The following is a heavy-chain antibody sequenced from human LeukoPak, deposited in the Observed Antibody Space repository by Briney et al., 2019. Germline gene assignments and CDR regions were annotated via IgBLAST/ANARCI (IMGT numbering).Heavy chain of an antibody. D-gene: IGHD1-14*01. CDR3: ARNRGVAFDY. Sequence: SETLSLTCTVSGGSISSGSYYWSWIRQPAGRGLEWIGRIYTSGSTHYNPSLKSRVTISVDTSKNQFSLKLSSVTAADTAVYYCARNRGVAFDYWGQGTLVTVSS. CDR2: IYTSGST. J-gene: IGHJ4*02. V-gene: IGHV4-61*02. CDR1: GGSISSGSYY.